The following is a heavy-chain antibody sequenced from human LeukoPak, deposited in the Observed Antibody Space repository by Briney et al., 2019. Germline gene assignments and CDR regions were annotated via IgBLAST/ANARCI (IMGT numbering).Heavy chain of an antibody. CDR1: GGPINSYY. V-gene: IGHV4-59*08. CDR2: ISYSGST. D-gene: IGHD6-19*01. Sequence: SETLSLTCTVSGGPINSYYWSWIRQPPGKGLEWIGYISYSGSTNYNPSLKSRVTISVDTSKNQFSLKLSSVTAADTAVYYCTRLPSSGQTYFDYWGQGTLVTVSS. CDR3: TRLPSSGQTYFDY. J-gene: IGHJ4*02.